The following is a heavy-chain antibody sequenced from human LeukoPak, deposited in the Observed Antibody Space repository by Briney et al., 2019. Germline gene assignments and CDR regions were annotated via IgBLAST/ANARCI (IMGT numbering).Heavy chain of an antibody. CDR3: AKEENYYDSSGYRHNAY. D-gene: IGHD3-22*01. V-gene: IGHV3-23*01. CDR2: ISGSGGRT. CDR1: GFTFSSYA. J-gene: IGHJ4*02. Sequence: GGSLRLSCAASGFTFSSYAMSWVRQARGKGLEWVSAISGSGGRTYYADSVKGRFTISRDNSKNTLYLQMNSLRAEDTAVYYCAKEENYYDSSGYRHNAYWGQGTLVTVSS.